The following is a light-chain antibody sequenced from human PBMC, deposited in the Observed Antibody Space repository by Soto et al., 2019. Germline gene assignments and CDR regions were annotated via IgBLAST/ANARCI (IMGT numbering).Light chain of an antibody. CDR1: QSVSNY. V-gene: IGKV3-20*01. Sequence: EIVLTQSPGTLSLSPGERATLSCRASQSVSNYLAWYQQKPGQAPRLLIYGASSRATGIPDRFSGSGSGTDFTLTISRLEPEDFAVYYCQQYGGSPQTFGQGTKVDNK. CDR3: QQYGGSPQT. CDR2: GAS. J-gene: IGKJ1*01.